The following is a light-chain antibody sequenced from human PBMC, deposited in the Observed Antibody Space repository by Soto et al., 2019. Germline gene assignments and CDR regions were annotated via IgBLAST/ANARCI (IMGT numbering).Light chain of an antibody. CDR1: SSDVGGYNS. CDR2: DVS. J-gene: IGLJ2*01. CDR3: TSFTSRNTVL. Sequence: QSALTQPASVSGSPGQSITISCTGTSSDVGGYNSVSWYQQHPGKAPKLMIYDVSNRPSGVSNRFSGSKSGNTASLTISGLQAEDEADYYCTSFTSRNTVLFGGGTKLTVL. V-gene: IGLV2-14*03.